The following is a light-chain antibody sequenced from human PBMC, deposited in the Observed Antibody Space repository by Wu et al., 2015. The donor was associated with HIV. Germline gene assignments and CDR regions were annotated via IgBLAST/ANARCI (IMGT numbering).Light chain of an antibody. CDR2: DAS. CDR3: QQRSNWRT. CDR1: QSVSSY. J-gene: IGKJ2*02. V-gene: IGKV3-11*01. Sequence: EIVLTQSPATLSLSPGERATLSCRASQSVSSYLAWYQQKPGQAPRLVIYDASSRATGIPARFSGSGSGTDFTLTISSLEPEDFAVYYCQQRSNWRTFGQGTKLEIK.